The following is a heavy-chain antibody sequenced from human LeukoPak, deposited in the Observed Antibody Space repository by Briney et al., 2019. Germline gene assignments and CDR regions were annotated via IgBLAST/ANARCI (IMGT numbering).Heavy chain of an antibody. D-gene: IGHD3-22*01. J-gene: IGHJ3*01. CDR1: GGSISSYY. V-gene: IGHV4-59*12. Sequence: SETLSLTCTVSGGSISSYYWSWIRQPPGKGLEWIGYIYYSGSTNYNPSLKSRVTISVDTSKDQFSLKLSSVTAADTAVYYCAKTRTYYDSSKGAFDVWGQGTTVTVSS. CDR2: IYYSGST. CDR3: AKTRTYYDSSKGAFDV.